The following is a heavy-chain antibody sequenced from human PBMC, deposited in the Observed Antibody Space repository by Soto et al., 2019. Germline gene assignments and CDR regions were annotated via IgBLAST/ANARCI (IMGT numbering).Heavy chain of an antibody. CDR2: IYHSGST. Sequence: TSETLSLTCAVSSGSISSSNWWSWVRQPPGKGLEWIGEIYHSGSTNYNPSLKSRVTISVDKSKNQFSLKLSSVTAADTAVYYCARARIAVAADGVYYFDYWGQGTLVTVSS. CDR3: ARARIAVAADGVYYFDY. J-gene: IGHJ4*02. D-gene: IGHD6-19*01. V-gene: IGHV4-4*02. CDR1: SGSISSSNW.